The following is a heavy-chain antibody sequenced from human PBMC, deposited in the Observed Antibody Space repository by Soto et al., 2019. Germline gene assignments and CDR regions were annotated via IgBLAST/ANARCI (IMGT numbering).Heavy chain of an antibody. V-gene: IGHV4-59*01. CDR2: IYYSGST. CDR3: ARALRRYSGYDLGAFDY. CDR1: GGSISSYY. D-gene: IGHD5-12*01. J-gene: IGHJ4*02. Sequence: SETLSLTFTVSGGSISSYYWSWIRQPPGKGLEWIGYIYYSGSTNYNPSLKSRVTISVDTSKNQFSLKLSSVTAADTAVYYCARALRRYSGYDLGAFDYWGQGTLVTVSS.